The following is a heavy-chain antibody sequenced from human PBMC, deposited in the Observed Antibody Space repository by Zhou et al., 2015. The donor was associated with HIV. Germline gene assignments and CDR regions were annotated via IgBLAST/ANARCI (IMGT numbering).Heavy chain of an antibody. CDR2: IVPILDAV. Sequence: QVQLVQSGAEVKKPGSSVKVSCKASGGPFSRYLFSWVRHAPGQGLEWMGGIVPILDAVNYAHNFQGRVMFTADESTSTAYMELTSLTSADTAVYYCARGNDGGNWHDYWGQGTLVTVSS. J-gene: IGHJ4*02. V-gene: IGHV1-69*01. D-gene: IGHD4-23*01. CDR3: ARGNDGGNWHDY. CDR1: GGPFSRYL.